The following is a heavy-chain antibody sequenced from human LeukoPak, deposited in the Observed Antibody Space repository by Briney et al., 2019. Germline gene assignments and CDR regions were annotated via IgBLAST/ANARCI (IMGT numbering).Heavy chain of an antibody. D-gene: IGHD5-18*01. CDR2: INPNSGGT. J-gene: IGHJ4*02. CDR3: AKDPFPDTAMPVY. CDR1: GYTFTGYY. V-gene: IGHV1-2*06. Sequence: ASVKVSCKASGYTFTGYYMHWVRQAPGQGLEWMGRINPNSGGTNYAQKFQGRVTMTRDTSISTAYMELSRLRSDDTAVYYCAKDPFPDTAMPVYWGQGTLVTVSS.